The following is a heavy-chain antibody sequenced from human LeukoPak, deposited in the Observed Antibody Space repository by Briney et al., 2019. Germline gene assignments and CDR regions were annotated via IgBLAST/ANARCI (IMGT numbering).Heavy chain of an antibody. CDR2: IRPEGSEG. CDR1: GFIFSSYW. D-gene: IGHD1-26*01. Sequence: GGSMRLSCAASGFIFSSYWMSWVRQTPGKGLEWVANIRPEGSEGYYVDSVKGRFTISRDNAKNSLYLRMNSLRAEDTAVYYCTRGTREPVWGQGTTVTDSS. J-gene: IGHJ6*02. V-gene: IGHV3-7*05. CDR3: TRGTREPV.